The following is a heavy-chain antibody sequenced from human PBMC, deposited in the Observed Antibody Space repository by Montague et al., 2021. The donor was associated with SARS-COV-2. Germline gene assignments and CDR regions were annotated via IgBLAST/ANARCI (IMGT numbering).Heavy chain of an antibody. V-gene: IGHV3-30-3*01. J-gene: IGHJ6*02. CDR3: ARDSSGMDV. CDR1: GFTFSNFN. Sequence: SLRLSCAASGFTFSNFNMYWVRQTPGKGLEWVGFISYDENNKYYADSVKGRFTISRDNSKNTLYLQMNSLRADDTAIYYCARDSSGMDVWGQGTTVTVSS. CDR2: ISYDENNK.